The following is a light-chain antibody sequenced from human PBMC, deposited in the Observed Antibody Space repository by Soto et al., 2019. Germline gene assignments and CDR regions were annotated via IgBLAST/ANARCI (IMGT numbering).Light chain of an antibody. J-gene: IGLJ1*01. CDR3: CSYVGSSTHV. CDR1: SSYVGTHDL. CDR2: EVT. V-gene: IGLV2-23*02. Sequence: QTPSESRCPEQSSPLSCTGISSYVGTHDLVSWYQQHPGKSPKLMVYEVTKRPSGVSNRFSGYKSGNTASLTISGLQAEDEADYYCCSYVGSSTHVFGAGTKVTVL.